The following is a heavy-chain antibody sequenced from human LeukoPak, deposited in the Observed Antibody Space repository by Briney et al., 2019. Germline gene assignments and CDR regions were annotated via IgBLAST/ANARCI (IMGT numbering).Heavy chain of an antibody. V-gene: IGHV3-7*01. D-gene: IGHD2-2*01. J-gene: IGHJ6*02. CDR2: IRQDGSEK. Sequence: GGSLRLSCAASGFTFSSYWMSWVRQAPGKGLEWVANIRQDGSEKYYVGPVKGRFTISRDNAKNSLYLQMNSLRAEDTAVYYCARDVWDIVVVPAAINYYYYGMDVWGQGTTVTVSS. CDR1: GFTFSSYW. CDR3: ARDVWDIVVVPAAINYYYYGMDV.